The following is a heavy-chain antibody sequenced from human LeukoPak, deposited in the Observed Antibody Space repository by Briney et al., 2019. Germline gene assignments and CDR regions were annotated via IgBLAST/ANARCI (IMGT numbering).Heavy chain of an antibody. J-gene: IGHJ5*02. Sequence: PSETLSLTCAVSGDSISSTNWWSWVRQPPGKGLEWIGEIYHSGSTNYNPSLKSRVTISLDKSKNQFSLKLSSVTAADTAVYYCARDVLIKAVAGPRFDPWGQGTLVTVSS. V-gene: IGHV4-4*02. D-gene: IGHD6-19*01. CDR1: GDSISSTNW. CDR2: IYHSGST. CDR3: ARDVLIKAVAGPRFDP.